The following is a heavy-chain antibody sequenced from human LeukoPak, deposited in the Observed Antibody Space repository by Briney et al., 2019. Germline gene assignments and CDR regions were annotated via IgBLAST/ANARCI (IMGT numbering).Heavy chain of an antibody. V-gene: IGHV4-34*01. J-gene: IGHJ4*02. CDR2: INHSGST. D-gene: IGHD3-10*01. CDR1: GGSFSAYY. CDR3: ARHYDSGSYPLDF. Sequence: PSETLSLTCAVYGGSFSAYYWSWIRQPPGKGLEWIGEINHSGSTNYNPSLKSRVTISVDTSKNQFSLKLSSVTAADTAVYYCARHYDSGSYPLDFWGQGTLVTVSS.